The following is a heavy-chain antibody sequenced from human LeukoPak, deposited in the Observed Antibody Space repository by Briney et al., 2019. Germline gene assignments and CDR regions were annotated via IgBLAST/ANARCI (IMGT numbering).Heavy chain of an antibody. CDR2: MKPENGGT. CDR3: VLTTFYYDSGTMKYSWYEP. CDR1: ESIFSGSF. J-gene: IGHJ5*02. D-gene: IGHD3-10*01. Sequence: ASVKASCKTSESIFSGSFIHWVRQAPGQGLEWMGWMKPENGGTHYAQKFKDRVTLTRDTSVSTGNMELTRLRSDDTAVYYCVLTTFYYDSGTMKYSWYEPWGQGTPVTVSS. V-gene: IGHV1-2*02.